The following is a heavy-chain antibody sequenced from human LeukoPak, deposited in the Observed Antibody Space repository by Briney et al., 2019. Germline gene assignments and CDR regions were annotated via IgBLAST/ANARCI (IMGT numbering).Heavy chain of an antibody. CDR2: ISSSSSYI. D-gene: IGHD2-2*01. V-gene: IGHV3-21*01. J-gene: IGHJ4*02. CDR3: ASLYCSSTSCLL. CDR1: GFTFSSYS. Sequence: PGGSLRLSCAASGFTFSSYSMNWVRQAPGKGLEWVSSISSSSSYIYYADSVKGRFTISRDNAKNSLYLQMNSLRAEDTAVYYCASLYCSSTSCLLWGQRTLVTVSS.